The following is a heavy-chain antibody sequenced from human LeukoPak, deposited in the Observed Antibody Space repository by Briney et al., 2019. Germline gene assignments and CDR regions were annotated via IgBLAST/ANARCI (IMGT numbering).Heavy chain of an antibody. CDR1: GFTFSSYA. J-gene: IGHJ4*02. CDR2: ISGSGGST. V-gene: IGHV3-23*01. CDR3: AKDGGRDYDILTGYYIASFFDY. D-gene: IGHD3-9*01. Sequence: GSLRLSCAASGFTFSSYAMSWVRQAPGKGLEWVSAISGSGGSTYYADSVKGRFTISRDNSKNTLYLQMNSLRAEDTAVYYCAKDGGRDYDILTGYYIASFFDYWGQGTLVTVSS.